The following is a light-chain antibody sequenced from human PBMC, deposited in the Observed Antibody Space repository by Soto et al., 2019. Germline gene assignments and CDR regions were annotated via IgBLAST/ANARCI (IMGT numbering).Light chain of an antibody. Sequence: QSALTQPPSASGSPGQSVTISCTGTSSDIDIYNYVSWYQQHPGKAPKLIISEVTKRPSGVPDRFSGSKSGNTASLTVSGLQAEDEADYYCSSTAGSNNPYVFGTGTKAHRP. CDR2: EVT. V-gene: IGLV2-8*01. J-gene: IGLJ1*01. CDR1: SSDIDIYNY. CDR3: SSTAGSNNPYV.